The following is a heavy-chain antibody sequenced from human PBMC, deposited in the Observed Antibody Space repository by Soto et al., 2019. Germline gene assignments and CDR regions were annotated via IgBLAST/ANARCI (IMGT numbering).Heavy chain of an antibody. D-gene: IGHD2-2*01. Sequence: SVKVSCKASGFTFTSSAVQWVRQARGQRLEWIGWIVVGSGNTNYAQKFQGWVTMTRDTSISTAYMELSRLRSDHTAVYYCARAIVVVPAVRAVGLERRGGHALDIWGQGTMVTVSS. J-gene: IGHJ3*02. CDR1: GFTFTSSA. CDR2: IVVGSGNT. CDR3: ARAIVVVPAVRAVGLERRGGHALDI. V-gene: IGHV1-58*01.